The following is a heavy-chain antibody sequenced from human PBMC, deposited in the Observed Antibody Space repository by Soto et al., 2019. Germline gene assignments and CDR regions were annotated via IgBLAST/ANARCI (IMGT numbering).Heavy chain of an antibody. Sequence: PGESLKISCKGSGYSFTSYWIGWVRQMPGKGLEWMGIIYPGDSDTRYSPSFQGQVTISADKSISTAYLQWSSLKASDTAMYYCASGYSYGYTTQTVDYWGQGTLVTVSS. CDR2: IYPGDSDT. D-gene: IGHD5-18*01. CDR1: GYSFTSYW. CDR3: ASGYSYGYTTQTVDY. V-gene: IGHV5-51*01. J-gene: IGHJ4*02.